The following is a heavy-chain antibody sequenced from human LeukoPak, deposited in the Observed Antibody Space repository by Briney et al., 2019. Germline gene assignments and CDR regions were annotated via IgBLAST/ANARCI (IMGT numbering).Heavy chain of an antibody. V-gene: IGHV4-59*01. D-gene: IGHD5-12*01. Sequence: SETLSLTCTVSGGSISDYYWTWIRHPQGKGLEWIGHISDRGNTNYNPSLKTPVTISADTSKKQVSLKLGSVTAADTAVYYCATGKGYHYYWGQGTLVTVSP. CDR1: GGSISDYY. J-gene: IGHJ4*02. CDR3: ATGKGYHYY. CDR2: ISDRGNT.